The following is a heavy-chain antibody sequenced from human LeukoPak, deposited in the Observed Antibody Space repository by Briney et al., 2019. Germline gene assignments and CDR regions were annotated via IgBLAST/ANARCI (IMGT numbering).Heavy chain of an antibody. Sequence: SVKVSCKASGGTFSSYAISWVRQAPGQGLEWMGGIIPIFGTANYAQKFQGRVTITADESTSTAYMELSSLRSEDTAVYYCARKRAYYGESYYYGMDVWGQGTTVTVSS. J-gene: IGHJ6*02. D-gene: IGHD4-17*01. CDR1: GGTFSSYA. V-gene: IGHV1-69*13. CDR3: ARKRAYYGESYYYGMDV. CDR2: IIPIFGTA.